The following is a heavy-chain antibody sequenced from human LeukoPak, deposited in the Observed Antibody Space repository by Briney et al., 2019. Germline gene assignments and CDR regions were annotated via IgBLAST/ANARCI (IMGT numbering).Heavy chain of an antibody. J-gene: IGHJ6*02. CDR1: GFTFSSYS. CDR3: AKSMVRGVIITGSYGMDV. V-gene: IGHV3-48*01. D-gene: IGHD3-10*01. Sequence: PGGSLRLSCAASGFTFSSYSMNWVRQAPGKGLEWVSYISSSSSTIYYADSVKGRFIISRDNAKNTLYLQMNSLRAEDTAVYYCAKSMVRGVIITGSYGMDVWGQGTTVTVSS. CDR2: ISSSSSTI.